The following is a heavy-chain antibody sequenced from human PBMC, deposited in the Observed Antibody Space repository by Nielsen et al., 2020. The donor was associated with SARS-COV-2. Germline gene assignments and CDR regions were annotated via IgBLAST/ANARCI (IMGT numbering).Heavy chain of an antibody. CDR2: INPSGGST. V-gene: IGHV1-46*01. D-gene: IGHD3-3*01. J-gene: IGHJ4*02. Sequence: ASVKVSCKASGYTFTSYYMHWVRQAPGQGLEWMGIINPSGGSTSYAQKFQGRVTMTRDTSTSTVYMELSSLRSEDTAVYYCARDQRITIFGVVIMERYYFDYWGQGTLVTVSS. CDR1: GYTFTSYY. CDR3: ARDQRITIFGVVIMERYYFDY.